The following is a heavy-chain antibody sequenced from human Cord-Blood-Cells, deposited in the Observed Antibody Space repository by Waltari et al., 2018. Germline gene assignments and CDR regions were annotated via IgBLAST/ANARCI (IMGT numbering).Heavy chain of an antibody. Sequence: QVQLQQWGAGLLKPSETLSLTCAVYGGSFSGYYWSWIRQPPGKGLGWIGEINHSGRPNTNPSLRSRVTLSVEASKNQFSLKRSSVTAADTAVYYCARPSSSDRPDDAFDIWGQGTMVTVSS. D-gene: IGHD2-15*01. CDR2: INHSGRP. CDR1: GGSFSGYY. J-gene: IGHJ3*02. V-gene: IGHV4-34*01. CDR3: ARPSSSDRPDDAFDI.